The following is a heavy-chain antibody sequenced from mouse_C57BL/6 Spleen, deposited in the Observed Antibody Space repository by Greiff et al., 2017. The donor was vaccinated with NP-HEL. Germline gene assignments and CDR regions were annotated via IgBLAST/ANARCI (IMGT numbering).Heavy chain of an antibody. CDR3: ARPSTGIAMDY. Sequence: EVKVEESGGGLVKPGGSLKLSCAASGFTFSDYGMHWVRQAPEKGLEWVAYISSGSSTIYYADTVKGRFTISRDNAKNTLFLQMTSLRSEDTAMYYCARPSTGIAMDYWGQGTSVTVSS. CDR2: ISSGSSTI. D-gene: IGHD4-1*02. V-gene: IGHV5-17*01. J-gene: IGHJ4*01. CDR1: GFTFSDYG.